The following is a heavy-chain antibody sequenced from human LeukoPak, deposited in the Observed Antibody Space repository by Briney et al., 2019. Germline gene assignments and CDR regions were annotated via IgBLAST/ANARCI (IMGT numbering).Heavy chain of an antibody. CDR2: IYYSGST. CDR1: GGSISSYY. J-gene: IGHJ4*02. Sequence: SETLSLTCTVSGGSISSYYWSWIRQPPGKGLEWIGYIYYSGSTNYNPSLKSRVTISVDTSKNQFSLKLSPVTAADTAVYYCARAQSSSWYYFDYWGQGTLVTVSS. D-gene: IGHD6-13*01. V-gene: IGHV4-59*12. CDR3: ARAQSSSWYYFDY.